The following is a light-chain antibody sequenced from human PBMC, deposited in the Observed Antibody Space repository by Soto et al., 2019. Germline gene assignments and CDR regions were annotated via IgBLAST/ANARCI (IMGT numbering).Light chain of an antibody. CDR1: NIGSKS. CDR2: YDS. CDR3: QVWDSSSDHVV. Sequence: SYELTQPPSVSVAPGKTARITCGGNNIGSKSVHWYQQKPSQAPVLVIYYDSDRPSGIPERFAGYNSGNTATLTIRRVEAGDEADYYCQVWDSSSDHVVFGGGTKLTVL. V-gene: IGLV3-21*04. J-gene: IGLJ2*01.